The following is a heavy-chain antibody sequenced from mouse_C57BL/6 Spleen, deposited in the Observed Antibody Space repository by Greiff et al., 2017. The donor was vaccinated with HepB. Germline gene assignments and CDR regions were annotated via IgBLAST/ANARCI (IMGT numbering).Heavy chain of an antibody. CDR1: GFTFSDYY. Sequence: EVMLVESEGGLVQPGRSMKLSCTASGFTFSDYYMAWVRQVPEKGLEWVANINYDGSSTCYLDSLKSRFIISRDNAKNILYLQMSSLKSEDTATYYCARDGSDSSGYVWYFDVWGTGTTVTVSS. J-gene: IGHJ1*03. V-gene: IGHV5-16*01. CDR2: INYDGSST. CDR3: ARDGSDSSGYVWYFDV. D-gene: IGHD3-2*02.